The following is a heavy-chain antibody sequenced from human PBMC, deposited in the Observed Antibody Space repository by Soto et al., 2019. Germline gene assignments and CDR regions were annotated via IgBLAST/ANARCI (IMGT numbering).Heavy chain of an antibody. CDR1: GYTFTNYY. V-gene: IGHV1-46*01. D-gene: IGHD5-12*01. CDR2: INPSGGST. CDR3: ARDAQIGRGYSVYVTY. J-gene: IGHJ4*01. Sequence: GASVKVTCKASGYTFTNYYIHWVRQAPGQGLEWMGVINPSGGSTTYAQKFQGRVTMTRDTSTSTVYMELNSLRSEDTAVYSCARDAQIGRGYSVYVTYWG.